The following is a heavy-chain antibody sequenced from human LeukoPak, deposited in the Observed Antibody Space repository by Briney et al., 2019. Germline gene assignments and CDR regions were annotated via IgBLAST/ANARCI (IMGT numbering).Heavy chain of an antibody. Sequence: SDTLALTCAVYGGSFSGYYWSWIRQPPGKGLEWIGEINHSGSTNYNPSLKSRVTISVDTSKNQFSLKLSSVTAADTAVYYCARAVAVAGTANGFDYWGQGTLVTVSS. V-gene: IGHV4-34*01. D-gene: IGHD6-19*01. CDR3: ARAVAVAGTANGFDY. CDR2: INHSGST. CDR1: GGSFSGYY. J-gene: IGHJ4*02.